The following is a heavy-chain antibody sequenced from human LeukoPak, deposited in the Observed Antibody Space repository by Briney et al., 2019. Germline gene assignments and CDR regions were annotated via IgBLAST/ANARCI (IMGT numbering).Heavy chain of an antibody. CDR1: GFTFRSYA. CDR3: AKVVNSGNYYYFDY. V-gene: IGHV3-23*01. J-gene: IGHJ4*02. D-gene: IGHD1-26*01. CDR2: ISGNGRDT. Sequence: GGSLRLSCAASGFTFRSYAMSWVRRAPGKGLEWVSAISGNGRDTFYADSVRGRFTISRDNSKNTLYPQMNNLRAEDTAVYYCAKVVNSGNYYYFDYWGQGTLVTVSS.